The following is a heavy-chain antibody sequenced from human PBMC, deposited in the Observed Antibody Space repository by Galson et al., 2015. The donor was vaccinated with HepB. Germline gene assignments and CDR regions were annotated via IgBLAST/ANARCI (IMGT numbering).Heavy chain of an antibody. J-gene: IGHJ4*02. CDR2: ISYDGSNK. D-gene: IGHD5-24*01. CDR3: ARDRDGSSWPYYFDS. Sequence: SLRLSCAASGFTFSSCAMHWVRQAPGKGLEWVAVISYDGSNKYYADSVKGRFTISRDNSKNTLYLQMNSLRAEDTAVYFCARDRDGSSWPYYFDSWGQGTLATVSS. V-gene: IGHV3-30-3*01. CDR1: GFTFSSCA.